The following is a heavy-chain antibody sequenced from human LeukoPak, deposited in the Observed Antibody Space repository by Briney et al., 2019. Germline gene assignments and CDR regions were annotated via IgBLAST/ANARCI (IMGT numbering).Heavy chain of an antibody. CDR2: IYYSGST. CDR3: ARGGSYYWYFDL. J-gene: IGHJ2*01. Sequence: SETLSLTCTVSGGSISSYYWSWIRQPPGKGLEWIGHIYYSGSTYYNPSLKSRVTISVDTSKNQFSLKLSSVTAVDTAVYYCARGGSYYWYFDLWGRGTLVTVSS. CDR1: GGSISSYY. D-gene: IGHD1-26*01. V-gene: IGHV4-59*12.